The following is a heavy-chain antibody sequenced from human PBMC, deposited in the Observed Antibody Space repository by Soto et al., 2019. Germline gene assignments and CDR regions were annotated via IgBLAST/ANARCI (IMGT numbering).Heavy chain of an antibody. CDR3: ARDIAVRRIDQ. J-gene: IGHJ5*02. CDR1: NG. D-gene: IGHD6-6*01. Sequence: QVQLVESGGGVVQPGRSLRLSCAASNGMHWVRQVPGKGLEWVAMIWYAASSQFYSDSVKGRFTISRDNSKNILYLQMHSLRAEDTALYYGARDIAVRRIDQWGQGTLVTVSS. CDR2: IWYAASSQ. V-gene: IGHV3-33*01.